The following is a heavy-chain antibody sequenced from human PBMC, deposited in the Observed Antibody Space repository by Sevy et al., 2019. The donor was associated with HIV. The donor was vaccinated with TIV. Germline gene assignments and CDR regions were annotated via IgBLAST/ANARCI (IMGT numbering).Heavy chain of an antibody. Sequence: GGSLRLSCAASGFTFSNAWMSWVRQAPGKGLEWVGRIKGKTDGGTTDYTAPVKGRFTISSDDSKNTLYLKMNSLKTDDTAVYYCTTDGPGPYSSSWNYWGQGTLVTVSS. CDR3: TTDGPGPYSSSWNY. J-gene: IGHJ4*02. CDR2: IKGKTDGGTT. CDR1: GFTFSNAW. D-gene: IGHD6-13*01. V-gene: IGHV3-15*01.